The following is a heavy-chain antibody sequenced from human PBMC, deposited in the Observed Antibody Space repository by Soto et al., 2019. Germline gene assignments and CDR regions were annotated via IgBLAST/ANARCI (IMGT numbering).Heavy chain of an antibody. Sequence: GASVKVSCKPSGYTFTSYDINWVRQATGQGLEWMGWMNPNSGNTDYAQKFQGRVTMTRNTSISTAFMEVTSLRFEDTAVYYCVRVRSSGWGSFDIWGQGTVVTVSS. V-gene: IGHV1-8*01. CDR1: GYTFTSYD. D-gene: IGHD6-19*01. CDR2: MNPNSGNT. J-gene: IGHJ3*02. CDR3: VRVRSSGWGSFDI.